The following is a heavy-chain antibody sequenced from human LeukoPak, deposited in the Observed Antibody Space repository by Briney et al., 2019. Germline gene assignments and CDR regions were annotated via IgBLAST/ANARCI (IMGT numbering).Heavy chain of an antibody. CDR1: GFTFSSYG. CDR2: INGSGGST. D-gene: IGHD3-3*01. V-gene: IGHV3-23*01. Sequence: GGSLRLSCAASGFTFSSYGMSGVRQAPGKGLEWVAAINGSGGSTYYADSVKGRFTISRDNSKNTLYLRMNSLRADDTAVYYCAVDGVLRPFDYWGQGTLVTVSS. J-gene: IGHJ4*02. CDR3: AVDGVLRPFDY.